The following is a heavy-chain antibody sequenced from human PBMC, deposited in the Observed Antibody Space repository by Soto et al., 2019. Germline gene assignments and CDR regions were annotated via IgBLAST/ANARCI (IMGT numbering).Heavy chain of an antibody. CDR2: IIPIFGTA. J-gene: IGHJ6*02. Sequence: ASVKVSCKASGGTFSSYAISWVRQAPGQGLEWMGGIIPIFGTANYAQKFQGRVTITADESTSTAYMELSSLRSEDTAVYYCARGSDDSSGSNWVFNYGMDVRGQGTTVTVSS. CDR1: GGTFSSYA. V-gene: IGHV1-69*13. CDR3: ARGSDDSSGSNWVFNYGMDV. D-gene: IGHD3-22*01.